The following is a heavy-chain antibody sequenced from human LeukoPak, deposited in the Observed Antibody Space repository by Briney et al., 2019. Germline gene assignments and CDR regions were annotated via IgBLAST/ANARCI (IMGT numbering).Heavy chain of an antibody. Sequence: ASVKVSCKVSGYTLTESSMHWVRQGPGKGLEWMGGFDPEDGETISAQKFQGRLTMTEDTSTDIAYMELSSLRSEDTAVYYCATDLGGNSSPYHFDYWGQGTLVTVSS. CDR2: FDPEDGET. CDR1: GYTLTESS. CDR3: ATDLGGNSSPYHFDY. V-gene: IGHV1-24*01. D-gene: IGHD4-23*01. J-gene: IGHJ4*02.